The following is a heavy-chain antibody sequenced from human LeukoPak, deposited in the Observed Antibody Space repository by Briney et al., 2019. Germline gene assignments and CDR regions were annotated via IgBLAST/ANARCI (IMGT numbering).Heavy chain of an antibody. CDR3: AKEGTVTTFSGLGFDY. V-gene: IGHV3-30*18. J-gene: IGHJ4*02. CDR1: GFTFSSYG. Sequence: HPGGSLRPSCAASGFTFSSYGMHWVRQAPGKGLEWVAVISYDGSNKYYVDSVKGRFTISRDNSKNTVYLQMNSLRAEDTAVYYCAKEGTVTTFSGLGFDYWGQGTLVTVSS. D-gene: IGHD4-17*01. CDR2: ISYDGSNK.